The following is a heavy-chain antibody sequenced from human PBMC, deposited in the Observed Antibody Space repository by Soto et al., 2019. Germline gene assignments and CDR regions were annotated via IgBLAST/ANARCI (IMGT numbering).Heavy chain of an antibody. CDR3: ARENGITGTRRGYYYMDV. CDR1: GGSFSGYY. D-gene: IGHD1-7*01. J-gene: IGHJ6*03. V-gene: IGHV4-34*01. CDR2: INHSGST. Sequence: PSETLSLTCAVYGGSFSGYYWSWIRQAPGKGLEWIGEINHSGSTNYNPSLKSRVTISVDTSKNQFSLKLSSVTAADTAVYYCARENGITGTRRGYYYMDVWGKGTTVTVSS.